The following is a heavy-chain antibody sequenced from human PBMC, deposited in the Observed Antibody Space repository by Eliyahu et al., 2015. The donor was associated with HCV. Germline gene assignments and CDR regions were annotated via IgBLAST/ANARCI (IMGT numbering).Heavy chain of an antibody. CDR3: AKDAYYSYWSAYYALHNFDY. Sequence: EVQLLESGGGWVQRGGSLRLSCXASGYTVSSYAMSWVGQAPGKGLEWVSVIYSDASSIYYAESVKGRFITSRDNSKSALYLQMNSLRAEDTAIYYCAKDAYYSYWSAYYALHNFDYWGQGTLVTVSS. J-gene: IGHJ4*02. CDR2: IYSDASSI. CDR1: GYTVSSYA. D-gene: IGHD3/OR15-3a*01. V-gene: IGHV3-23*03.